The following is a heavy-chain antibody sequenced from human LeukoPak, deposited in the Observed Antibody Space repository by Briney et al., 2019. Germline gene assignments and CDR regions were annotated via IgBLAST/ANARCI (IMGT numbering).Heavy chain of an antibody. CDR3: AKWGDYDVLTGYYVSDF. D-gene: IGHD3-9*01. V-gene: IGHV3-23*01. J-gene: IGHJ4*02. CDR1: GFIFSNYA. Sequence: GGSLRLSCAASGFIFSNYAVYWVRQAPGKGLECVSAISGRSDNTYYADSVKGRFTLSRDSSKNTLYLQMNSLRADDTAVYYCAKWGDYDVLTGYYVSDFWGQGTLVTVSS. CDR2: ISGRSDNT.